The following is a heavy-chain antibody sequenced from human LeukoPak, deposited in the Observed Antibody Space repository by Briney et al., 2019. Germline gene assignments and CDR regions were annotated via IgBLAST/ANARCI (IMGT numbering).Heavy chain of an antibody. J-gene: IGHJ4*02. CDR3: LYGGNSGDWLY. D-gene: IGHD4-23*01. Sequence: SETLSLTCTVSGASASTGNWWSWVRQPPGKGLQWIGEVFHGGSANYNPSLKSRVTMSVDKSMNHFSLNLISVTAADTAMYFCLYGGNSGDWLYWGQGTLVTVSS. CDR1: GASASTGNW. CDR2: VFHGGSA. V-gene: IGHV4-4*02.